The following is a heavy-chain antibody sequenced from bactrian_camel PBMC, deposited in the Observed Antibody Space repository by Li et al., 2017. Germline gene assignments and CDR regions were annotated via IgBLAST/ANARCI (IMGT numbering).Heavy chain of an antibody. Sequence: QVQLVESGGGSVQVGGSLRLSCAVSGYISGAHAMAWIRQVPGNEREGVASIDSVGKTTYADSVKGRFTLSKDNAKNTMYLQMNSLKPEDTATYYCAASTTASYLCLSSASKTTYAYWGQGTQVTVS. J-gene: IGHJ4*01. D-gene: IGHD3*01. V-gene: IGHV3S53*01. CDR1: GYISGAHA. CDR2: IDSVGKT. CDR3: AASTTASYLCLSSASKTTYAY.